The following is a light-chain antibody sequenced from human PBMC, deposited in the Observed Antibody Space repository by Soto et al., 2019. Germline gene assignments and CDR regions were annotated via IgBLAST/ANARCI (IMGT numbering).Light chain of an antibody. V-gene: IGKV1-39*01. CDR2: AAS. Sequence: DVQMTQSPSSLSALVGDRVTITCRASQSVSRYLNWYQHKPGKAPKLLINAASNLRSGVPSRFSGSGSGTDFTLTIDGLQPEDFAVYYCQQSYITPPITCGQGKRREIK. J-gene: IGKJ5*01. CDR1: QSVSRY. CDR3: QQSYITPPIT.